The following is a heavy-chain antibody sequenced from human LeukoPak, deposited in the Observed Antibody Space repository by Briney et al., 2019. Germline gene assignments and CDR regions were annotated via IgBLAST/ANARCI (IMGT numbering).Heavy chain of an antibody. J-gene: IGHJ4*02. D-gene: IGHD3-22*01. CDR3: ARGYYETYYFDY. Sequence: ASVRVSCKASGYTFTGYYMHWVRQAPGQGLEWMGWINPNSGGTNYAQKFQGRVTMTRDTSISTAYMELSRLRSDDTAVYYCARGYYETYYFDYWGQGTLVTVSS. CDR1: GYTFTGYY. CDR2: INPNSGGT. V-gene: IGHV1-2*02.